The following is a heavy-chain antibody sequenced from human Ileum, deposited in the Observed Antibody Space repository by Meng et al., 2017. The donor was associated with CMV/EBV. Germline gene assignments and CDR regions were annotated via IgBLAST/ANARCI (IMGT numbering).Heavy chain of an antibody. Sequence: SGGSISSSSYYWGWIRQPPGKGLEWIGSIYYSGSTYYNPSLKSRVTISVDTSKNQFSLKLSSVTAADTAVYYCASVDSSSWYYFDYWGQGTLVTVSS. D-gene: IGHD6-13*01. CDR2: IYYSGST. V-gene: IGHV4-39*07. J-gene: IGHJ4*02. CDR3: ASVDSSSWYYFDY. CDR1: GGSISSSSYY.